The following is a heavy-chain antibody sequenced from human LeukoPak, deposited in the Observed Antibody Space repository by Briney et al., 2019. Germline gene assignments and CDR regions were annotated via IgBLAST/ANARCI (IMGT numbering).Heavy chain of an antibody. D-gene: IGHD2-15*01. CDR3: AKDKDLGS. Sequence: GGSLRLSCAASGFTLDDYAMHWVRHAPGKGLEWVSGISWNSGSIGYADSVKGRFTISRDNAKNSLYLQMNSLRAEDTALYYCAKDKDLGSWGQGTLVTVSS. V-gene: IGHV3-9*01. J-gene: IGHJ4*02. CDR2: ISWNSGSI. CDR1: GFTLDDYA.